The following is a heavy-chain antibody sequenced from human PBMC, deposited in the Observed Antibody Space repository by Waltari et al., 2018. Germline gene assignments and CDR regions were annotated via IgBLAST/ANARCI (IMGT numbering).Heavy chain of an antibody. CDR3: ARKGYYYYYGMDV. CDR2: ISSSSSYI. Sequence: EVQLVESGGGLVKPGGSLRLSCSASGCTFSRYSMNWVGRAPGKWLEWVSSISSSSSYIYYADSVKGRFTISRDNAKNSLYLQMNSLRAEDTAVYYCARKGYYYYYGMDVWGQGTTVTVSS. J-gene: IGHJ6*02. V-gene: IGHV3-21*01. CDR1: GCTFSRYS.